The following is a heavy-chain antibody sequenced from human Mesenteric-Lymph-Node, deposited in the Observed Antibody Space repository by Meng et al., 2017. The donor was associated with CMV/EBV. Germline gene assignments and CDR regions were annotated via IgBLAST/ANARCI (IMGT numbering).Heavy chain of an antibody. CDR3: AREGRYCKNSSCYSPFDY. CDR1: FSTYT. J-gene: IGHJ4*02. Sequence: FSTYTMHWVRQAPGKGLEWVSVISSDGSPKYYADSVTRRFTISRDNSKNTLYLQMNSLRAEDTAVYYCAREGRYCKNSSCYSPFDYWGQGTLVTVSS. V-gene: IGHV3-30-3*01. D-gene: IGHD2-2*01. CDR2: ISSDGSPK.